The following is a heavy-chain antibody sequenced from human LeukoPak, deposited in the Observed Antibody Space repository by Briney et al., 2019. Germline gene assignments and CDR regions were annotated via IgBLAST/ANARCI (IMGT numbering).Heavy chain of an antibody. D-gene: IGHD5-24*01. CDR3: ARDKMATIDY. CDR2: ISSSSSYI. V-gene: IGHV3-21*01. J-gene: IGHJ4*02. CDR1: GFSFSYYW. Sequence: GGSLRLSRAASGFSFSYYWMSWVRQAPGKGLEWVSSISSSSSYIYYADSVKGRFTISRDNAKNSLYLQMNSLRAEDTAVYYCARDKMATIDYWGQGTLVTVSS.